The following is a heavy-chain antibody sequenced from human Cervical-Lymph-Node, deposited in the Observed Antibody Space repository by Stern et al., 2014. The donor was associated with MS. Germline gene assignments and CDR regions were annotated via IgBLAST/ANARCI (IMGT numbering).Heavy chain of an antibody. CDR2: MSNDGSKK. J-gene: IGHJ4*02. CDR1: GFNFSTYG. Sequence: EQLLESGGGVVQPGRSLRLSCAASGFNFSTYGMHWVRQAPGKGVEWVAIMSNDGSKKYYAASVKGRFTISRDNPKNTLYLQMNTLRPEDTAVYYCAKICSSTTSNGVDYWGQGTLVIVSS. CDR3: AKICSSTTSNGVDY. D-gene: IGHD2-2*01. V-gene: IGHV3-30*18.